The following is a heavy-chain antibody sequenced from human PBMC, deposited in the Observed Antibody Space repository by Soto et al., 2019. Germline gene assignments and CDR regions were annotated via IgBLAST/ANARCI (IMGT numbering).Heavy chain of an antibody. CDR3: AKAGDYWSGFSPD. Sequence: HPGGSLRLSCAASGFTFSDYVMSWVRQAPGKGLEWVSGISASGGSSYDVDSVRGRFTISRDNSKNTLFLQMNSLTDEDTAVYYCAKAGDYWSGFSPDWGQGTLVTVSS. CDR1: GFTFSDYV. V-gene: IGHV3-23*01. CDR2: ISASGGSS. D-gene: IGHD3-3*01. J-gene: IGHJ4*02.